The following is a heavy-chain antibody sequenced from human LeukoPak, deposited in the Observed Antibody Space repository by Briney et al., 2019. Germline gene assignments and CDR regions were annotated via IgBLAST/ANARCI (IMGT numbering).Heavy chain of an antibody. V-gene: IGHV4-59*01. CDR2: IYYSGST. J-gene: IGHJ6*03. CDR1: GGSISSYY. CDR3: ARVADSSGYYLGYYYYYMDV. Sequence: SETLSLTCTVSGGSISSYYWSWIRQPPGKGLEWIGYIYYSGSTYYNPSLRSRFTISVDTSKNQFSLKLSSVTAADTAVYYCARVADSSGYYLGYYYYYMDVWGKGTTVTVSS. D-gene: IGHD3-22*01.